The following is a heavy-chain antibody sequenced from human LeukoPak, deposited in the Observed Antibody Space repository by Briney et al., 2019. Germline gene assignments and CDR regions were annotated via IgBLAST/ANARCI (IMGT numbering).Heavy chain of an antibody. CDR3: TTGSDYGY. CDR2: IKSKTDGWTR. CDR1: GFTFSNAW. J-gene: IGHJ4*02. V-gene: IGHV3-15*05. D-gene: IGHD4-17*01. Sequence: GGSLRLSCAASGFTFSNAWMTWVRQAPGQGLEWVGRIKSKTDGWTRDYAAPVKGRFSISRDDSNNTLYLQMNSLHTEDTGVYYRTTGSDYGYWGQGTLVTVSS.